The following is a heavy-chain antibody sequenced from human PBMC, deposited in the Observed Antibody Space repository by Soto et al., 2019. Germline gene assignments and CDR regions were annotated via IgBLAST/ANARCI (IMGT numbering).Heavy chain of an antibody. V-gene: IGHV3-30-3*01. CDR3: EGRVVKRVDY. CDR2: ISYDGSKK. J-gene: IGHJ4*02. D-gene: IGHD3-22*01. Sequence: QVQLVESGGGVVQPGRSLRLSCAASGFTFSSNAMHWVRQAPGKGLEWVAVISYDGSKKYYADSVKGRFTISRDNSKNTLYLQMNSLRAEDKPVYYCEGRVVKRVDYCGQGTLVTVSS. CDR1: GFTFSSNA.